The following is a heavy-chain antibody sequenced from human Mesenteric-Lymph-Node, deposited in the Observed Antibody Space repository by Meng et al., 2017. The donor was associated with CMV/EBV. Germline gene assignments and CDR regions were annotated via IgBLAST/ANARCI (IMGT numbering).Heavy chain of an antibody. J-gene: IGHJ1*01. Sequence: SGYTFTNYPIHWVRQAPGQRLEWMGWIDAGNGNTKYSQNFQGRVTVTRDTSANTAYMELGSLTSGDTAVYYCARAPTLHPSRGYFLNWGQGTLVTVSS. D-gene: IGHD3-22*01. CDR3: ARAPTLHPSRGYFLN. CDR1: GYTFTNYP. CDR2: IDAGNGNT. V-gene: IGHV1-3*01.